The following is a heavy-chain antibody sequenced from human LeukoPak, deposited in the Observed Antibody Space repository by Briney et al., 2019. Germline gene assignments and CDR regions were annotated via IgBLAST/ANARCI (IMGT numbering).Heavy chain of an antibody. CDR2: INPNNGGT. CDR3: ARDSGSYYGYNWFDP. Sequence: ASVKVSCKASGYTFTGYYMHWVRQAPGQGLEWMGWINPNNGGTNYAQKFQGRVTMTRDTSISTAYMELSRLRSDDTAVYYCARDSGSYYGYNWFDPWGQGTLVTVSS. V-gene: IGHV1-2*02. J-gene: IGHJ5*02. D-gene: IGHD1-26*01. CDR1: GYTFTGYY.